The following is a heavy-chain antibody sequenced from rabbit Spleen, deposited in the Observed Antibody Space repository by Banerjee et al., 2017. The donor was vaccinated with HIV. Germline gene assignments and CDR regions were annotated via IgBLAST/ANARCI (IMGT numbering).Heavy chain of an antibody. CDR3: ARDTISSFSSYGMDL. D-gene: IGHD1-1*01. Sequence: QSLEEAGGDLVKPGASLTLTCTASGVSFSASSYMGWVRQAPGKGLEWITCIYTASSGFTYFASWAKGRFTVSKTASTTVTLQMPSLTAAVTAPYFCARDTISSFSSYGMDLWGQGTRVTV. CDR1: GVSFSASSY. J-gene: IGHJ6*01. V-gene: IGHV1S40*01. CDR2: IYTASSGFT.